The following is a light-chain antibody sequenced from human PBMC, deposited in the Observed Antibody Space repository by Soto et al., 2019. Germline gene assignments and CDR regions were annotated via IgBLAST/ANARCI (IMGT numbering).Light chain of an antibody. CDR3: QQYNNWPPTT. V-gene: IGKV3-15*01. Sequence: EIVMTQSPATLSVSPGERATLSCRASQSVRNNLAWYQQKPGQAPRLLIYGASTRATGFPARFSGNGSGTEFTLTISSLQSEDFAVYYCQQYNNWPPTTFGQGTKVDIK. CDR2: GAS. CDR1: QSVRNN. J-gene: IGKJ1*01.